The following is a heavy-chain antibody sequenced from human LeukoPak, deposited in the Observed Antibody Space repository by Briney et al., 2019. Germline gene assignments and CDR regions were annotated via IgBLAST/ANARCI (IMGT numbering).Heavy chain of an antibody. Sequence: SETLSLTCTVSGGSISSGSYYWSWIRQPAGKGLEWIGRIYTSGSTHYNPSLKSRVTISVDTSKNQFSLKLSSVTAADTAVYYCARETPYGSGSYPFDYWGQGILVTVSS. J-gene: IGHJ4*02. V-gene: IGHV4-61*02. D-gene: IGHD3-10*01. CDR2: IYTSGST. CDR1: GGSISSGSYY. CDR3: ARETPYGSGSYPFDY.